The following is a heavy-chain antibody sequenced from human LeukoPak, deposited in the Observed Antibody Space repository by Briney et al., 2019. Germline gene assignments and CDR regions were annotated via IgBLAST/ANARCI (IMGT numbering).Heavy chain of an antibody. D-gene: IGHD6-13*01. J-gene: IGHJ4*02. Sequence: PSETLSLTCAVYGGSFSGYYWSWIRQPPGKGLEWIGEIDHSGSTNYNPPLKSRVTISVDTSKNQFSLQLTSVTAADTAVYYCARLGSSWPHYYSDYWGQGTLVTVSS. CDR2: IDHSGST. CDR1: GGSFSGYY. CDR3: ARLGSSWPHYYSDY. V-gene: IGHV4-34*01.